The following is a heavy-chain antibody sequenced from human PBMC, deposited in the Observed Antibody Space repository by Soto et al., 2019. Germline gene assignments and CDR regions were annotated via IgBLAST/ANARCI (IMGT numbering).Heavy chain of an antibody. D-gene: IGHD3-10*01. CDR3: ARGLGGSGSYSDY. CDR1: GYTFTNYA. CDR2: INAGNGNT. V-gene: IGHV1-3*01. J-gene: IGHJ4*02. Sequence: QVHLVQSGAEVKKPGASVKVSCKASGYTFTNYAMHWVRQAPGQRLEWMGWINAGNGNTKYSQKFQGRVTITRDTSASTAYMELGSLRSEDTAVYYCARGLGGSGSYSDYWGQGTLVTVSS.